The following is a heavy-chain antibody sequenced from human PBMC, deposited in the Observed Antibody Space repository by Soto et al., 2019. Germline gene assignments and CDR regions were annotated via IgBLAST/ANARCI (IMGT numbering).Heavy chain of an antibody. J-gene: IGHJ5*02. CDR1: GGSFSGYY. V-gene: IGHV4-34*01. D-gene: IGHD4-4*01. CDR3: ASSLDIQYWNCFDP. Sequence: PSETLSLTCAVYGGSFSGYYWSWIRQPPGKGLEWIGEINHSGSTNYNPSLKSRVTISVDTSKNQFSLKLSSVTAADTAVYYCASSLDIQYWNCFDPWGQGTLVTVSS. CDR2: INHSGST.